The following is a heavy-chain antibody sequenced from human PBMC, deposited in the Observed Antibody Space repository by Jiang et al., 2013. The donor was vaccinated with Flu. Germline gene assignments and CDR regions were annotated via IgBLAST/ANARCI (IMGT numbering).Heavy chain of an antibody. V-gene: IGHV4-34*01. D-gene: IGHD4-23*01. Sequence: LLKPSETLSLTCAVYGGSLSGYYWSWIRQPPGKGLEWIGEINHSGSTNYNPSLKSRVTISVDTSKNQFSLKLSSVTAADTAVYYCARRTAMTTVANDAFDIWGQGTMVTVSS. J-gene: IGHJ3*02. CDR3: ARRTAMTTVANDAFDI. CDR1: GGSLSGYY. CDR2: INHSGST.